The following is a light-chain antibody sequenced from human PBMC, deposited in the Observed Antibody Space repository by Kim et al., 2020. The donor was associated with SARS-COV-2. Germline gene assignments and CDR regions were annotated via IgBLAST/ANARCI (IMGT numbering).Light chain of an antibody. CDR3: QQYGNSPYT. CDR1: RSGSSSY. V-gene: IGKV3D-20*01. Sequence: SSPRERAPTSGVGVRSGSSSYLACIQQRPARAPRRRINDASSRATGIPDKFRGRASGTDSTLPIGRLMPEDIAVYYSQQYGNSPYTFGQGTKLEIK. J-gene: IGKJ2*01. CDR2: DAS.